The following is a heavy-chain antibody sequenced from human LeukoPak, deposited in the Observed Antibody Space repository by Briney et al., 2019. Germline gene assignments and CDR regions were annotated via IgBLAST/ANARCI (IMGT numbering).Heavy chain of an antibody. Sequence: PSETLSLTCTVSGGSISSYYWSWIRQPPGKGLEWIGYIYYSGSTNYNPSLKSRVTISVDTSKNQFSLKLSSVTAADTAVYYCARHRVLRYFDWLTHYYYYMDVWGKGTTVTISS. CDR1: GGSISSYY. CDR3: ARHRVLRYFDWLTHYYYYMDV. J-gene: IGHJ6*03. CDR2: IYYSGST. V-gene: IGHV4-59*01. D-gene: IGHD3-9*01.